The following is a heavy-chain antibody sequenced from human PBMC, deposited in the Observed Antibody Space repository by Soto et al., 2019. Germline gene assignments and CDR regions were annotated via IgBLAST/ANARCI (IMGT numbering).Heavy chain of an antibody. CDR2: IFSSGST. CDR3: AREGSYSAYNFAHGIQLWSFDF. CDR1: GGSINTFY. V-gene: IGHV4-4*07. J-gene: IGHJ4*02. D-gene: IGHD5-12*01. Sequence: SETLSLPCTVSGGSINTFYWSWVRQPAGKGLEGVGRIFSSGSTSFNPSLESRVAMSVDTSKNDFSLNLSSVTAADMAVYYCAREGSYSAYNFAHGIQLWSFDFWGQGALVTV.